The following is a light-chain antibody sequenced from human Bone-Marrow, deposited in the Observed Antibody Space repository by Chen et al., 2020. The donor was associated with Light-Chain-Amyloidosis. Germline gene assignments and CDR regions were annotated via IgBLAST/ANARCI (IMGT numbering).Light chain of an antibody. CDR1: NIGSTS. CDR2: DDS. V-gene: IGLV3-21*02. Sequence: SYVLTQPSSVSVAPGQTATIACGGNNIGSTSVHWYQQTPGQAPLLVIYDDSDRPSGIPARLSGANSVNTATRTIGRVEAGDEADDYCQVWERGSDRPMFGGGTKLTVL. CDR3: QVWERGSDRPM. J-gene: IGLJ3*02.